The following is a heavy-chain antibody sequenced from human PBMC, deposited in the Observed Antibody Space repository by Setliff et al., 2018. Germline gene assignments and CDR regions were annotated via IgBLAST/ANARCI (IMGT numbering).Heavy chain of an antibody. CDR1: GDTSTTYA. J-gene: IGHJ5*02. CDR2: INAGNGNI. D-gene: IGHD6-13*01. Sequence: GASVKVSCKASGDTSTTYAIHWVRQAPGQGLEWMGWINAGNGNIRYSQNFQGRVTITRDTSASTAYMELSRLRSDDTAVYYCARDVRVASSSWQSRMGFDPWGQGTLVTVSS. CDR3: ARDVRVASSSWQSRMGFDP. V-gene: IGHV1-3*01.